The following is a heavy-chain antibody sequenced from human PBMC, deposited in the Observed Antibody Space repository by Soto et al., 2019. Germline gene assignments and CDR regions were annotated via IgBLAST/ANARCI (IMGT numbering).Heavy chain of an antibody. CDR2: INPNSGGT. CDR1: GYTFTGYY. J-gene: IGHJ5*02. D-gene: IGHD6-19*01. V-gene: IGHV1-2*04. CDR3: ARGPRIAVAATRWFDP. Sequence: ASVKVSCKASGYTFTGYYMHWVRQAPGQGLEWMGWINPNSGGTNYAQKFQGWVTMTRDTSISTAYMELSRLRSDDTAVYYCARGPRIAVAATRWFDPWGQGTLVTVSP.